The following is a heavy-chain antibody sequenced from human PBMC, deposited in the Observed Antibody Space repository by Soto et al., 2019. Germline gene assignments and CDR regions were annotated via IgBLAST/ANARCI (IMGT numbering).Heavy chain of an antibody. V-gene: IGHV1-46*01. CDR2: VNPSGGST. CDR1: GYTFTSYY. CDR3: AHYSSGRAFDI. Sequence: ASVKVSCKASGYTFTSYYMHWVRQAPGQGLEWMGIVNPSGGSTSYAQKFQGRVTMTRDTSTSTVYMELSSLRSEDTAVYYCAHYSSGRAFDIWGQGTMVTVSS. D-gene: IGHD6-19*01. J-gene: IGHJ3*02.